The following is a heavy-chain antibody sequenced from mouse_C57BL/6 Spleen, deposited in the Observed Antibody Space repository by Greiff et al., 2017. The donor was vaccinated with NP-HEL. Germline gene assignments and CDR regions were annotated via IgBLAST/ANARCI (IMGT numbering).Heavy chain of an antibody. CDR2: INPNNGGT. CDR3: ARGGGYYLYYFDY. D-gene: IGHD2-3*01. V-gene: IGHV1-26*01. J-gene: IGHJ2*01. Sequence: VQLQQSGPELVKPGASVKISCKASGYTFTDYYMNWVKQSHGKSLEWIGDINPNNGGTSYNQKFKGKATLTVDKSSSTAYMELRSLTSEDSAVYYCARGGGYYLYYFDYWGQGTTLTVSS. CDR1: GYTFTDYY.